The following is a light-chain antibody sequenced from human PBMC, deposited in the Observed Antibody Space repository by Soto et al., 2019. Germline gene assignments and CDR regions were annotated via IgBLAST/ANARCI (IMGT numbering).Light chain of an antibody. CDR3: QQYNDWLWT. CDR2: GAS. J-gene: IGKJ1*01. V-gene: IGKV3-15*01. CDR1: QSVRSF. Sequence: EIVMTQSPATLSVSPGERATLSCRASQSVRSFLAWYQQKPGQAPRLLIYGASTRATGIPARFSGSGSGTEFTLTISSLQSEDFAVYYCQQYNDWLWTFGQGTKVDIK.